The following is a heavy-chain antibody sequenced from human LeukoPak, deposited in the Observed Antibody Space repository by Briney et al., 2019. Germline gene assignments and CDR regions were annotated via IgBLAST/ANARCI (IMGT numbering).Heavy chain of an antibody. CDR2: IYTSGST. Sequence: SETPSLTCPVSGGSLSSYYWSWVRQPPGEGLEWIGYIYTSGSTNYNPSLKSRVTISVDTSKNQFSLKLSSVTAADTAVYYCARHYDFWSGPDYWGQGTLVTVSS. CDR1: GGSLSSYY. V-gene: IGHV4-4*09. CDR3: ARHYDFWSGPDY. D-gene: IGHD3-3*01. J-gene: IGHJ4*02.